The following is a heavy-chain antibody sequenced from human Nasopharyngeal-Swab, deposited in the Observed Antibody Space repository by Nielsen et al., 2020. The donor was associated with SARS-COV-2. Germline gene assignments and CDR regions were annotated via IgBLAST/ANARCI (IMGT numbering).Heavy chain of an antibody. V-gene: IGHV1-2*02. CDR1: GYTFRGYY. CDR2: IIPNSGGT. Sequence: ASVKVSCKASGYTFRGYYMHWVRQAPGQGLEWMGWIIPNSGGTSYAQKFQGRVSMTRDTSINTAYMELSRLRSDDTAVYYCATVKSVAVPGAIGTYYFDSWGQGSLITVSS. D-gene: IGHD2-2*01. CDR3: ATVKSVAVPGAIGTYYFDS. J-gene: IGHJ4*02.